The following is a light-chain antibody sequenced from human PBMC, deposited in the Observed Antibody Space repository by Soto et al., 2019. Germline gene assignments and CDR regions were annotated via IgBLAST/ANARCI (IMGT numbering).Light chain of an antibody. Sequence: EIVLTQSPGTLSLSPGEGATLSCRASQSVFNNYLAWYQQKPGQAPRLLISGASSSATGIPERFSGSGSGTDFTLTISRLESEDFAVYYCQRYGSSPPHTFGQGTKVEIK. CDR1: QSVFNNY. V-gene: IGKV3-20*01. J-gene: IGKJ2*01. CDR2: GAS. CDR3: QRYGSSPPHT.